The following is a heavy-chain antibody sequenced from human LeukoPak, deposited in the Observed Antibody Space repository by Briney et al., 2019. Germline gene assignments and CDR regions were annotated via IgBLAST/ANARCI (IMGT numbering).Heavy chain of an antibody. CDR2: INTDGSIT. V-gene: IGHV3-74*01. J-gene: IGHJ4*02. CDR3: ARDRGPRTGFMVREAYDY. Sequence: GGSLRLSCAASGFTFSDYWIHWVRQAPGKGLVWVSRINTDGSITNYADSVKGRFSISRDNAKNTLYLQMSSLRAEDTAVYYCARDRGPRTGFMVREAYDYWGQGTLVAVSS. CDR1: GFTFSDYW. D-gene: IGHD3-10*01.